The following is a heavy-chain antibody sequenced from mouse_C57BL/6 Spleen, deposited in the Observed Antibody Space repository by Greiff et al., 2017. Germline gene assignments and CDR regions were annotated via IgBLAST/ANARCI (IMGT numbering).Heavy chain of an antibody. D-gene: IGHD3-2*02. CDR3: ARTAQAIYYAMDY. V-gene: IGHV1-64*01. CDR2: IHPNSGST. CDR1: GYTFTSYW. J-gene: IGHJ4*01. Sequence: QVQLQQPGAELVKPGASVKLSCKASGYTFTSYWMHWVKQRPGQGLEWIGMIHPNSGSTNYNEKFKSKATLTVDKSSSTAYMQLSSLTSEDSAVYYCARTAQAIYYAMDYWGQGTSVTVSS.